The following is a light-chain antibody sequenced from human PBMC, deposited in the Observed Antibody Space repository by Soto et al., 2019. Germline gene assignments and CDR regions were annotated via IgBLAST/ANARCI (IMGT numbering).Light chain of an antibody. V-gene: IGKV1-39*01. CDR1: QTIDSY. Sequence: DIQMTQSPSSLSASVGDRVTITCRASQTIDSYLNWYQQKPGKAPKLLIYAASSLHSGVPSRFSGSGSGTDFTLTISSLLPEDSATYYCQQSYSTPAFGQGTKVEI. J-gene: IGKJ1*01. CDR3: QQSYSTPA. CDR2: AAS.